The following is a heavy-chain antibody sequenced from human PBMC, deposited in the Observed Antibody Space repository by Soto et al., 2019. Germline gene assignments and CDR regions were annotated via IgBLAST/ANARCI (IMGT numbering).Heavy chain of an antibody. CDR1: GGSISSGGYY. J-gene: IGHJ6*02. CDR3: ARDRNGDLTTTGYYGMDV. V-gene: IGHV4-30-4*08. CDR2: IYYSGST. D-gene: IGHD1-1*01. Sequence: PSETLSLTCTVSGGSISSGGYYWSWIRQHSGKGLEWIGYIYYSGSTYYNPSLKSRVTISVDTSKNQFSLKLSSVTAADTAVYYCARDRNGDLTTTGYYGMDVWGQGTTVTVSS.